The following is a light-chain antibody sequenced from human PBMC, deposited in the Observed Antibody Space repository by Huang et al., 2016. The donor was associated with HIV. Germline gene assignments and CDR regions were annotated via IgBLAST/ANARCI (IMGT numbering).Light chain of an antibody. CDR3: QQYGSPPIFT. Sequence: EIVLTQSPGTLSLSPGERATLSCRASQSVDSTYLAWYQHKPGQAPRLLIYGASTRATGIPDRCSGSGSGTDFTLTISRLEPEDCAVYYCQQYGSPPIFTFGPGTKVDIK. J-gene: IGKJ3*01. CDR2: GAS. V-gene: IGKV3-20*01. CDR1: QSVDSTY.